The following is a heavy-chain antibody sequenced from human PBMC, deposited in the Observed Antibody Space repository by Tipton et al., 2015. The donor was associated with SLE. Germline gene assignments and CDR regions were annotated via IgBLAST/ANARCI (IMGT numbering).Heavy chain of an antibody. V-gene: IGHV3-30*04. CDR2: ISYDGSNK. D-gene: IGHD6-13*01. Sequence: SLRLSCAASGFTFSSYAMHWVRQAPGKGLEWVAVISYDGSNKYYADSVNGRFTISRDNSKNTLYLQMNSLRAEDTAVYYCARETAAAGYFFDYWGQGTLVTVSS. CDR3: ARETAAAGYFFDY. CDR1: GFTFSSYA. J-gene: IGHJ4*02.